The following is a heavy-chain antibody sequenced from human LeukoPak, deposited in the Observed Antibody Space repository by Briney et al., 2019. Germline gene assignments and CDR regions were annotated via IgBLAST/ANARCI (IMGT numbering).Heavy chain of an antibody. V-gene: IGHV4-59*01. D-gene: IGHD4-23*01. CDR3: ARDRPRYGGNPSWFDP. CDR1: GGSISSYY. CDR2: IYYSGST. J-gene: IGHJ5*02. Sequence: SETLSLTCTVSGGSISSYYWSWIRQPPGKGLEWIGYIYYSGSTNYNPSLKSRVTISVATSKNQFSLKLSSVTAADTAVYYCARDRPRYGGNPSWFDPWGQGTLVTVSS.